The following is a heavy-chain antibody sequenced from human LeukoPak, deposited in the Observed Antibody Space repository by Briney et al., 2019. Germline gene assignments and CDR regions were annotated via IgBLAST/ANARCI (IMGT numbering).Heavy chain of an antibody. CDR2: IYHSGST. D-gene: IGHD1-26*01. Sequence: SETLSLTCTVSGYSISSGYYWGWIRQPPGKGLEWIGSIYHSGSTYYNPSLKSRVTISVDTSKNQFSLKLSSVTAADTAVYYCARDSGSYLQGPPDAFDIWGQGTMVTVSP. V-gene: IGHV4-38-2*02. J-gene: IGHJ3*02. CDR1: GYSISSGYY. CDR3: ARDSGSYLQGPPDAFDI.